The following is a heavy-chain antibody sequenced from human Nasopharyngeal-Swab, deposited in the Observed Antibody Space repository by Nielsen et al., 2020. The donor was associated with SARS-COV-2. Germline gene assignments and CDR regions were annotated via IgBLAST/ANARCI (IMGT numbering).Heavy chain of an antibody. Sequence: GGSLSLSCTVSGFTFGDYALGWVRLPPGKGLGWVGFIRSKAYGGTTEYAASVKGRFTISRDDSKSIAYLQMNSLKTEDTAVYYCTRETRIAVAGTLLYYYYYYMDVWGKGTTVTVSS. CDR3: TRETRIAVAGTLLYYYYYYMDV. CDR2: IRSKAYGGTT. CDR1: GFTFGDYA. D-gene: IGHD6-19*01. V-gene: IGHV3-49*04. J-gene: IGHJ6*03.